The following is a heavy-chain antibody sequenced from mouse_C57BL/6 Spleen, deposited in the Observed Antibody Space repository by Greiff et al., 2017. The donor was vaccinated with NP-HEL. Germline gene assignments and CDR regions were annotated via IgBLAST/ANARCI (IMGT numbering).Heavy chain of an antibody. D-gene: IGHD1-1*01. Sequence: QVQLQQSGAELVRPGASVTLSCKASGYTFTDYEMTWVKQTPVHGLEWIGAIDPETGGTAYNQKFKGTAILTADKSSSTAYMELRSLKSEDSAVYYCTRKSVEGFAYWGQGTLVTVSA. CDR1: GYTFTDYE. CDR2: IDPETGGT. CDR3: TRKSVEGFAY. J-gene: IGHJ3*01. V-gene: IGHV1-15*01.